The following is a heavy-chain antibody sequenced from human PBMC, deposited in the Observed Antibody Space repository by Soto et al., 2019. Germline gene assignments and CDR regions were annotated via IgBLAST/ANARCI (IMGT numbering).Heavy chain of an antibody. CDR1: VFTFSSYW. CDR3: AREGDVSAGTNGLGVY. J-gene: IGHJ4*02. V-gene: IGHV3-7*03. D-gene: IGHD1-7*01. Sequence: RGALRLSCASSVFTFSSYWMSWVRQAPGKGLEWVANIKQDGSEKYYVDSVKGRFTISRDNAKNSLYLQMNSLRAEDTAVYYCAREGDVSAGTNGLGVYWGQGTLVTAPQ. CDR2: IKQDGSEK.